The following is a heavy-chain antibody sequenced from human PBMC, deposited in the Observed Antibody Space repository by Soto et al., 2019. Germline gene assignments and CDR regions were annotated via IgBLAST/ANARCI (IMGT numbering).Heavy chain of an antibody. V-gene: IGHV1-2*02. J-gene: IGHJ6*02. CDR3: ARDRETGSRLRFVGTYYYYYGMDV. CDR2: INPNSGGT. Sequence: ASVKVSCKASGYTFTSYYMHWVRQAPGQGLEWMGWINPNSGGTNYAQKFQGRVTMTRDTSIGTAYMELSRLRSDDTAVYYCARDRETGSRLRFVGTYYYYYGMDVWGQGTTVTVSS. D-gene: IGHD3-3*01. CDR1: GYTFTSYY.